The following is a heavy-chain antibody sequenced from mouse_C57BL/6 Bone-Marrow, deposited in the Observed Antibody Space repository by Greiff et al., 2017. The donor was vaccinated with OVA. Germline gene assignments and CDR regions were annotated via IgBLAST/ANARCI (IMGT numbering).Heavy chain of an antibody. CDR1: GFTFTGYY. CDR2: IRNKANGYTS. CDR3: AREPAWCDY. V-gene: IGHV7-3*01. J-gene: IGHJ3*01. Sequence: EVQVVESGGGLVQPGGSLSLSCAASGFTFTGYYMSWVRQPPGKALEWLGFIRNKANGYTSEYSVSVKGRFTITRDNYQSMHQLQMNAMRAEASASYCCAREPAWCDYWGQGTMVTVSA.